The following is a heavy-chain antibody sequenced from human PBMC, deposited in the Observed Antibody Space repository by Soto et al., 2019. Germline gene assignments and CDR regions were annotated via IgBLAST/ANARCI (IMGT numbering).Heavy chain of an antibody. V-gene: IGHV4-59*01. CDR1: GGSISSYY. Sequence: PSETLSHTCTVSGGSISSYYWSWIRPPPGKGLEWIGYIYYSGSTNYNPSLKSRVTISVDTSKNQFSLKLSSVTAADTAVYYCASLGDYYDSSGYWYFDYWGQGTLVTVSS. D-gene: IGHD3-22*01. CDR3: ASLGDYYDSSGYWYFDY. CDR2: IYYSGST. J-gene: IGHJ4*02.